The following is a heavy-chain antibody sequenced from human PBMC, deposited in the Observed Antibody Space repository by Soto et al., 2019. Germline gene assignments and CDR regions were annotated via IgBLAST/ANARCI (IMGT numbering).Heavy chain of an antibody. CDR1: GGSFSGYY. CDR3: ASADYGGNPTGVQH. V-gene: IGHV4-34*01. D-gene: IGHD4-17*01. CDR2: INHSGST. Sequence: ETLSLTCAVYGGSFSGYYWSWIRQPPGKGLEWIGEINHSGSTNYNPSLKSRVTISVDTSKNQFSLKLSSVTAADTAVYYCASADYGGNPTGVQHWGQGTLVTVSS. J-gene: IGHJ1*01.